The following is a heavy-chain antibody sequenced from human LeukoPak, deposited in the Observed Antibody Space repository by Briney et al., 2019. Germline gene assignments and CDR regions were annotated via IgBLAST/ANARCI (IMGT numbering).Heavy chain of an antibody. D-gene: IGHD3-22*01. CDR2: ITSSSSYI. CDR3: ARHVVAVGFDY. V-gene: IGHV3-21*01. CDR1: GFTFSSYT. J-gene: IGHJ4*02. Sequence: TGGSLRLSCAASGFTFSSYTVNWVRQAPGKGLEWVSSITSSSSYIYYADSVKGRFTISRDNAKNSLCLQMNSLRAEDTAVYYCARHVVAVGFDYWGQGTLVTVSS.